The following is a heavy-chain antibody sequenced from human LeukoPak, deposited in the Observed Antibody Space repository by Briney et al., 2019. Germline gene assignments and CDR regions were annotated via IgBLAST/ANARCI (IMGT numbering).Heavy chain of an antibody. CDR1: GYTLTDLS. D-gene: IGHD3-3*01. J-gene: IGHJ4*02. Sequence: ASVKVSCKVSGYTLTDLSMHWVRQAPGKGLEWMGGFDLEDGESIYAQKFQGRVTMTEDTSTDTAYMDLSSLRSEDTAVYYCATDLLYDFWSGYYSYWGQGTLVTVSS. CDR2: FDLEDGES. CDR3: ATDLLYDFWSGYYSY. V-gene: IGHV1-24*01.